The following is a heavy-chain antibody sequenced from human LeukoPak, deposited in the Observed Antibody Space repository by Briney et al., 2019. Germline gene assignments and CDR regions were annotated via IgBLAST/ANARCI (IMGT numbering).Heavy chain of an antibody. CDR3: ARDQGAYYDFWSGYPFYYYYGMDV. J-gene: IGHJ6*02. Sequence: GASVKVSCKASGYTFTSYGISWVRQAPGQGLEWMGWISAYNGNTNYAQKLQGRVTMTTDTSTSTAYMELRSLRSDDTAVYYCARDQGAYYDFWSGYPFYYYYGMDVWGQGTTVTVSS. V-gene: IGHV1-18*01. CDR2: ISAYNGNT. D-gene: IGHD3-3*01. CDR1: GYTFTSYG.